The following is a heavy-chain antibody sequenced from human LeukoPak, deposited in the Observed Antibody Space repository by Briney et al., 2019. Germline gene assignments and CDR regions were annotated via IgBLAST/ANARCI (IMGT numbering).Heavy chain of an antibody. Sequence: ETLSLTCAVYGGSFSGYYWSWIRQPPGKGLEWVSAISISGSSTYYAASVKGRFMISRDNSKNTLYLQMHSLRAEDTAVYSCAKGKKWELPLESWGLGTLVTVSS. CDR3: AKGKKWELPLES. J-gene: IGHJ4*02. V-gene: IGHV3-23*01. CDR2: ISISGSST. CDR1: GGSFSGYY. D-gene: IGHD1-26*01.